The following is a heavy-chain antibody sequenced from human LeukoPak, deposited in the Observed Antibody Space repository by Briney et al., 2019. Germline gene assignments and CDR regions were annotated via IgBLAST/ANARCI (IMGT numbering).Heavy chain of an antibody. D-gene: IGHD5-24*01. CDR1: GYTLTELS. CDR2: FDPEDGET. CDR3: ARGDGFTLDF. J-gene: IGHJ4*02. Sequence: ASVKVSCKVSGYTLTELSMHWVRQAPGKGLEWMGGFDPEDGETIYAQKFQGRVTITRDASASIAYMELTSLRSEDTAVYYCARGDGFTLDFWGQGTPVTVSS. V-gene: IGHV1-24*01.